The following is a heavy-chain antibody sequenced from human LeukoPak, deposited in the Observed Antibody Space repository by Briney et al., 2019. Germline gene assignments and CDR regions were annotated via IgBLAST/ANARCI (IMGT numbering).Heavy chain of an antibody. CDR2: INHSGST. CDR3: ASTERCSTTCPLDY. V-gene: IGHV4-34*01. J-gene: IGHJ4*02. D-gene: IGHD2-2*01. Sequence: PSETLSLTCAVYGGSFSGYYWSWIRQPPGKGLEWIGEINHSGSTNYNPSLKSRVTISVDTSKNEFSLKLSSVTAADTAVYYCASTERCSTTCPLDYWGQGTLVAVSS. CDR1: GGSFSGYY.